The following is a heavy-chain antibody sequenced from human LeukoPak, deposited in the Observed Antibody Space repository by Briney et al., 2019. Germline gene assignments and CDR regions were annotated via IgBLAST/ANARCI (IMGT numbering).Heavy chain of an antibody. CDR3: TRETGGGSDY. D-gene: IGHD3-16*01. V-gene: IGHV3-49*03. CDR1: GFTFGDYA. CDR2: IRSKAHGGTT. Sequence: GSLRLSCTASGFTFGDYAMSWFRQAPGKGLEWVGFIRSKAHGGTTEYAASVKGSFTISRDDSKSIAYLQMNSLKTEDTAVYYCTRETGGGSDYWGQGTLVTVSS. J-gene: IGHJ4*02.